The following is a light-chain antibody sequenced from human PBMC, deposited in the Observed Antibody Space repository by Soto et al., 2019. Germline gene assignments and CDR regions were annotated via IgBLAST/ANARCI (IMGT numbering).Light chain of an antibody. CDR3: QQYYSYWT. CDR2: DAS. CDR1: QSVGNY. J-gene: IGKJ1*01. V-gene: IGKV1-5*01. Sequence: DIQMTQSPSTLSASVRDRVTITCRASQSVGNYLAWYQQKSGKAPKLLIYDASSLQSGVPSRFGGSGSGTEFALTISSLQPDDFATYYCQQYYSYWTFGQGTKVDI.